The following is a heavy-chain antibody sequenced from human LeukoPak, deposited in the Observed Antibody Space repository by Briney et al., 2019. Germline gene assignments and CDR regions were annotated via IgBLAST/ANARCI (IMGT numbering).Heavy chain of an antibody. V-gene: IGHV4-59*01. CDR3: ARVNDYGGNPRLVFFDY. D-gene: IGHD4-23*01. Sequence: KPSETLSLTCTVSGGSISSYYWSWIRQPPGKGLEWIGYIYYSGSTNYNPSLKSRVAISVDTSKNQFSLKLSSVTAADTAVYYCARVNDYGGNPRLVFFDYWGQGTLVTVSS. CDR1: GGSISSYY. CDR2: IYYSGST. J-gene: IGHJ4*02.